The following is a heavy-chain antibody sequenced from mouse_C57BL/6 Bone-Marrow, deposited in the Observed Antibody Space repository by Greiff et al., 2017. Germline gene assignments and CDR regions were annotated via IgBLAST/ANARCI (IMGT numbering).Heavy chain of an antibody. J-gene: IGHJ3*01. Sequence: QVQLQQPGAELVKPGASVKLSCKASGYTFTSYWMQWVKQRPGQGLEWIGEIDNSDSDTNYNHKFKGKATLTVYTASSTAYMQLSSLTSEDSAVYYGARDGAYYSNAWFAYWGQGTLVTVSA. CDR3: ARDGAYYSNAWFAY. CDR2: IDNSDSDT. V-gene: IGHV1-50*01. CDR1: GYTFTSYW. D-gene: IGHD2-5*01.